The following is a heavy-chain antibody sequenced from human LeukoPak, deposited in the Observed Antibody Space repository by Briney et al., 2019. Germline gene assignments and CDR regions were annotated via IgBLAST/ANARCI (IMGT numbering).Heavy chain of an antibody. Sequence: GGSLRLSCAASGFTFSNYGMHWVRQAPGKGLEWVAFTRNDQINTYSPDSVKRRFTISRDNSKISLYLQMNSLRADDTAVYYCSSRYTYGGGYWGQGTLVTVSS. CDR3: SSRYTYGGGY. V-gene: IGHV3-30*02. CDR2: TRNDQINT. J-gene: IGHJ4*02. D-gene: IGHD5-18*01. CDR1: GFTFSNYG.